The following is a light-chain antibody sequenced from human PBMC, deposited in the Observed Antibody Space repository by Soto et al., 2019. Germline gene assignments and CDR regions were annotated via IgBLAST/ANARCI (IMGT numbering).Light chain of an antibody. V-gene: IGLV2-14*02. CDR1: SSDVGSYNL. J-gene: IGLJ3*02. CDR3: QSYDSRLSIWV. CDR2: GNN. Sequence: QSVLTQPASVSGSPGQSITISCTGTSSDVGSYNLVSWYQQHPGKAPKLLISGNNNRPSGVPDRFSGSKSGTSASLAIARLQAEDEADYYCQSYDSRLSIWVFGGGTKLTVL.